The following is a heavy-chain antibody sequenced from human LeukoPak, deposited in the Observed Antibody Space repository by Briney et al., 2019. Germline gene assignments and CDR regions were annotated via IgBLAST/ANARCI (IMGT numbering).Heavy chain of an antibody. CDR3: ARFIRAAAGIRNAFDI. J-gene: IGHJ3*02. D-gene: IGHD6-13*01. V-gene: IGHV4-59*08. Sequence: SETLSLTCTVSGGSISNYWSWIRQPPGKGLEWIGYILDSETRDYNPSLKSRVAISMDTSKNQVSLRLTSVTAADTAVYYCARFIRAAAGIRNAFDIWGQGTMVTVSS. CDR1: GGSISNY. CDR2: ILDSETR.